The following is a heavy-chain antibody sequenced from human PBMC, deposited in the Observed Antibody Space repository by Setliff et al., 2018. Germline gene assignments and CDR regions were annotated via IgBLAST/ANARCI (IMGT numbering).Heavy chain of an antibody. V-gene: IGHV3-9*01. CDR1: GFSFDDYG. CDR3: ARDPDTSSKVDV. CDR2: ISWNSGNV. J-gene: IGHJ2*01. Sequence: PGGSLRLSCAASGFSFDDYGMHWVRQAPGKGLEWVSGISWNSGNVDYADSVKGRFTISRDNAKNSLYLQMNSLNADDTAVYYCARDPDTSSKVDVWGRGTLVTVSS. D-gene: IGHD5-18*01.